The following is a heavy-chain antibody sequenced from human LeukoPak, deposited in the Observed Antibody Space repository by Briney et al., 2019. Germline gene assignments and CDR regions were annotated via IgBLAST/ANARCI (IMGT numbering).Heavy chain of an antibody. CDR2: IYTSGST. V-gene: IGHV4-4*07. D-gene: IGHD2-15*01. J-gene: IGHJ6*02. CDR3: ARDKLLPNYYYYGMDV. Sequence: SETLSLTCTVSGGSISSYCWSWIRQPAGKGLEWIGRIYTSGSTNYNPSLKSRVTMSVDTSKNQFSLKLSSVTAADTAVYYCARDKLLPNYYYYGMDVWGQGTTVTVSS. CDR1: GGSISSYC.